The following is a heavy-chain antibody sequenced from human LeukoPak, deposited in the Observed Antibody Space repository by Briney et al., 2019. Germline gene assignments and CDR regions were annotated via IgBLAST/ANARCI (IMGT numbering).Heavy chain of an antibody. D-gene: IGHD3-10*01. Sequence: GGSLRLSCAASGFTFSTYAMHWVRQAPGKGLEWVSGISWNSGSIGYADSVKGRFTISRDNAKNSLYLQMNSLRAEDTALYYCAKAHTITSPFDYWGQGTLVTVSS. CDR1: GFTFSTYA. V-gene: IGHV3-9*01. CDR2: ISWNSGSI. J-gene: IGHJ4*02. CDR3: AKAHTITSPFDY.